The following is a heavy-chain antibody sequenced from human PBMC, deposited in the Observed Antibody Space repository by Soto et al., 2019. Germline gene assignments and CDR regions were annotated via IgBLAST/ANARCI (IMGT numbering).Heavy chain of an antibody. J-gene: IGHJ4*02. CDR2: IIPILGIA. V-gene: IGHV1-69*02. Sequence: QVQLVQSGAEVKKPGSSVKVSCKASGGTFSSYTISWVRQAPGQGLEWMGRIIPILGIANYAQKFQGRVTITADKSTSTAYMELSSLRSEDTAVYYCARGLYDSSGYYGSDYWGQGTLVTVSS. D-gene: IGHD3-22*01. CDR3: ARGLYDSSGYYGSDY. CDR1: GGTFSSYT.